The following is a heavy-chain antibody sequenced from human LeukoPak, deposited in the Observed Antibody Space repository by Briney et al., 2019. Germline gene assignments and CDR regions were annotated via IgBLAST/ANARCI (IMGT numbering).Heavy chain of an antibody. CDR2: ISAYNGNT. J-gene: IGHJ4*02. CDR1: SYTFTSYG. D-gene: IGHD2-2*01. V-gene: IGHV1-18*01. Sequence: ASVKVSCKASSYTFTSYGISWVRQAPGQGLEWMGWISAYNGNTNYAQKLQGRVTMTTDTSTSTAYMELRSLRSDDTAVYYCARDPHCSSTSCYLGDYWGQGTLVTVSS. CDR3: ARDPHCSSTSCYLGDY.